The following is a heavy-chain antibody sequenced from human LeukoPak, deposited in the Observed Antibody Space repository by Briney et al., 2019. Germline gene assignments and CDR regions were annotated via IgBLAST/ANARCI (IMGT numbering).Heavy chain of an antibody. J-gene: IGHJ2*01. CDR1: GDSVSSNSAA. CDR2: TYYRSKWYN. CDR3: ARDPYGDYGPATWYFDL. Sequence: SQTLSLTCAISGDSVSSNSAAWNWIRQSPSRGLEWLGRTYYRSKWYNDYAVSVKSRITINPDTSKNQFSLQLNSVTPEDTAVYYCARDPYGDYGPATWYFDLWGRGTLVTVSS. D-gene: IGHD4-17*01. V-gene: IGHV6-1*01.